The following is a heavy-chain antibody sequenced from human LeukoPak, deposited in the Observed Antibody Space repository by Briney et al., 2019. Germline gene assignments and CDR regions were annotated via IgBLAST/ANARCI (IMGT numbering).Heavy chain of an antibody. CDR2: INHSGST. Sequence: PSETLSLTCAVYGGSFSDYYWSWIRQPPGKGLEWIGEINHSGSTNCNPSLKSRVTISVDTSKNQFSLKLSSVTAADTAVYYCASLPRTGARFDYWGQGTLVTVSS. V-gene: IGHV4-34*01. D-gene: IGHD7-27*01. CDR3: ASLPRTGARFDY. J-gene: IGHJ4*02. CDR1: GGSFSDYY.